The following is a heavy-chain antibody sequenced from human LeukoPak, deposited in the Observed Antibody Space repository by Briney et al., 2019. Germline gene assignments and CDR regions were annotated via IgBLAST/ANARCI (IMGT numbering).Heavy chain of an antibody. Sequence: SQTLSLTCTVSGGSISSGDYYWRWLRQPPGKGLEWIGYIYYSGSTYYNPSLKSRVTISVDTSKNQFSLKLSSVTAADTAVYYCARAPGGTYCSSTSCYDLRWFDPWGQGTLVTVSS. V-gene: IGHV4-30-4*08. CDR1: GGSISSGDYY. D-gene: IGHD2-2*01. J-gene: IGHJ5*02. CDR3: ARAPGGTYCSSTSCYDLRWFDP. CDR2: IYYSGST.